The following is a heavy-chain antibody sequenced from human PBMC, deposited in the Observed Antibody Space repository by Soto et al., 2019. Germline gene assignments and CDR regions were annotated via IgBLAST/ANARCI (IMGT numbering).Heavy chain of an antibody. CDR2: ISPNSGDT. J-gene: IGHJ5*01. Sequence: QVQLVQSGAEVKKPGASVKVSCKASGYTFTDYSVHWVRQAPGQGLEWIGWISPNSGDTVYAQKLQGRVTVTSDTSISTAYMELSRLTSDDTAVYYCERATAGSITWEHNWFDFWGQGTLVTVSS. D-gene: IGHD2-21*02. CDR1: GYTFTDYS. CDR3: ERATAGSITWEHNWFDF. V-gene: IGHV1-2*02.